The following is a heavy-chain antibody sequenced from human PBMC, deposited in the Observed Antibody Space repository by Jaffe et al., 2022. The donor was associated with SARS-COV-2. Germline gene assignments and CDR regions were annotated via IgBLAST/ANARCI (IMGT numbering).Heavy chain of an antibody. J-gene: IGHJ3*02. Sequence: EVQLVESGGGLVQPGGSLRLSCAASGFTFSSYAMSWVRQAPGKGLEWVSAISGSGGSTYYADSVKGRFTISRDNSKNTLYLQMNSLRAEDTAVYYCAKVSFVVVTAIPLDAFDIWGQGTMVTVSS. D-gene: IGHD2-21*02. CDR3: AKVSFVVVTAIPLDAFDI. V-gene: IGHV3-23*04. CDR1: GFTFSSYA. CDR2: ISGSGGST.